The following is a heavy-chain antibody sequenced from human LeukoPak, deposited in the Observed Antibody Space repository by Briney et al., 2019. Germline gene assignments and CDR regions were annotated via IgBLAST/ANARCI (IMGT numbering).Heavy chain of an antibody. J-gene: IGHJ5*02. V-gene: IGHV4-39*01. Sequence: KPSETLSLTCTVSGGSISSSSYYWGWIRQTPGKGLEWIGSIYYSGSTYYNPSLKSRVTISVDTSKNQFSLKLSSVTAADTAVYYCARRPGHGSETRFDPWGQGTLVTVSS. CDR1: GGSISSSSYY. D-gene: IGHD1-14*01. CDR3: ARRPGHGSETRFDP. CDR2: IYYSGST.